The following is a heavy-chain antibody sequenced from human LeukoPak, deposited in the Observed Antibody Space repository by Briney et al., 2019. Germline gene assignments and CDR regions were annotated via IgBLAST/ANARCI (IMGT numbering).Heavy chain of an antibody. CDR2: ISGNNDNP. D-gene: IGHD2-2*01. V-gene: IGHV1-18*01. J-gene: IGHJ4*02. CDR1: GYTSSNFG. CDR3: ARDGTSTDDY. Sequence: ASVKVSCKTSGYTSSNFGISWVRQAPGQGLVWMGWISGNNDNPNYGQKFQGRFTVTTDSSTSTAYMELRNLRSDDTAVYYCARDGTSTDDYWGQGTLVTVSS.